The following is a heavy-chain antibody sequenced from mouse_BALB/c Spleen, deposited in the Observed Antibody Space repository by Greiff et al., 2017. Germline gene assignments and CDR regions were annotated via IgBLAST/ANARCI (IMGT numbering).Heavy chain of an antibody. J-gene: IGHJ2*01. Sequence: EVKLMESGAELVKPGASVKLSCTASGFNIKDTYMHWVKQRPEQGLEWIGRIDPANGNTKYDPKFQGKATITADTSSNTAYLQLSSLTSEDTAVYYCADGNPYCDYWGQGTTLTVSS. D-gene: IGHD2-1*01. CDR2: IDPANGNT. CDR1: GFNIKDTY. V-gene: IGHV14-3*02. CDR3: ADGNPYCDY.